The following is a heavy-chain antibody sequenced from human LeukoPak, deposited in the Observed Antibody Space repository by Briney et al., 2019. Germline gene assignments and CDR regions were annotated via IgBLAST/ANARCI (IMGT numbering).Heavy chain of an antibody. D-gene: IGHD2-15*01. Sequence: PGGSLRLSCAASGFDFTTCNMNWVRQAPGKGLEWISSISSGSGGYMYYADSVKGRFTISRDNARNSLYLQMNSLRAEDTAVYFCVRSNSGGTCVDYWGQGSLVTVSP. J-gene: IGHJ4*02. CDR1: GFDFTTCN. CDR3: VRSNSGGTCVDY. CDR2: ISSGSGGYM. V-gene: IGHV3-21*01.